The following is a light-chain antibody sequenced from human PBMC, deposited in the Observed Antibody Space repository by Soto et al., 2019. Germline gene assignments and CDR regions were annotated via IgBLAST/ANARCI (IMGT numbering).Light chain of an antibody. J-gene: IGKJ1*01. Sequence: EIVLTQSPGTLSLSPGERATLSCRASQSVSSSNLAWYQQKPGQAPSLLIYGASNRATGIPDRFSGSGSGTDFTLTISRLEPVECSVYYCQHYGSSRTFGQGTKVDIK. V-gene: IGKV3-20*01. CDR3: QHYGSSRT. CDR2: GAS. CDR1: QSVSSSN.